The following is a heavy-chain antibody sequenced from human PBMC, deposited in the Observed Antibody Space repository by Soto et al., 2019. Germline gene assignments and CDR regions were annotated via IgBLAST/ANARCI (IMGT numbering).Heavy chain of an antibody. CDR2: MNPNSGNT. CDR3: AGGGATVTTSGDYYGMDV. Sequence: QVQLVQSGAEVKKPGASVKVSCKASGYTFTSYDINWVRQATGQGLEWMGWMNPNSGNTGYAQKFQGTVTMTRNNSISTAYMELSSLRSEDTAVYYCAGGGATVTTSGDYYGMDVWGQGTTVTVSS. V-gene: IGHV1-8*02. CDR1: GYTFTSYD. J-gene: IGHJ6*02. D-gene: IGHD4-4*01.